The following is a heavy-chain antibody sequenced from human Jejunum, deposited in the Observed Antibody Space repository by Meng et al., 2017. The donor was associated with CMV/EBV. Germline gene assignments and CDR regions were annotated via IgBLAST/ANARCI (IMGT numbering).Heavy chain of an antibody. V-gene: IGHV4-34*01. CDR1: GGYFSHYY. D-gene: IGHD1-14*01. CDR3: ARGGGINRWFDP. J-gene: IGHJ5*02. CDR2: INQSVGS. Sequence: QVHLPQWVAGLLKPSEALSLTCAVSGGYFSHYYWNWIRQSPGKGLEWIGEINQSVGSNYNPSLKSRVTMSLDTSKTHFSLKLDSVTAADTAVYYCARGGGINRWFDPWGQGTLVTVSS.